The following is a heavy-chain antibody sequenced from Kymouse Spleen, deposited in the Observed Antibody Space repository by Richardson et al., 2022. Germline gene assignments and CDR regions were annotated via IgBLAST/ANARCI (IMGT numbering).Heavy chain of an antibody. CDR3: AKAPSIAARGYGMDV. J-gene: IGHJ6*02. V-gene: IGHV3-9*01. D-gene: IGHD6-6*01. Sequence: EVQLVESGGGLVQPGRSLRLSCAASGFTFDDYAMHWVRQAPGKGLEWVSGISWNSGSIGYADSVKGRFTISRDNAKNSLYLQMNSLRAEDTALYYCAKAPSIAARGYGMDVWGQGTTVTVSS. CDR2: ISWNSGSI. CDR1: GFTFDDYA.